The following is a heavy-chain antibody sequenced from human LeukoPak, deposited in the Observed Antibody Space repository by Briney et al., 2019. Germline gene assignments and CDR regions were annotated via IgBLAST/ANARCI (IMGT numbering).Heavy chain of an antibody. V-gene: IGHV3-48*04. CDR2: ISFSVNTK. Sequence: GGSLRLSCAASGFTFSDYSMNWVRQAPGKGLEWVSYISFSVNTKYYGDSVKGRFTISRDNAKNSLYLHMDSLRAEDTAVYYCARDLWFSDYYGSGSYRSRYYYYGMDVWGQGTTATVSS. D-gene: IGHD3-10*01. CDR3: ARDLWFSDYYGSGSYRSRYYYYGMDV. CDR1: GFTFSDYS. J-gene: IGHJ6*02.